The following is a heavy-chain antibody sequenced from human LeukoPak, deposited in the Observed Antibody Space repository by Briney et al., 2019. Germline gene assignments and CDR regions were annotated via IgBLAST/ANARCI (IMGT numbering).Heavy chain of an antibody. V-gene: IGHV4-39*07. Sequence: SETLSLTCTVSGGSISSSSYYWGWIRQPPGKGLEWIGSIYYSGSTYYNPSLKSRVTISVDTSKNQFSLKLSSVTAADTAVYYCARGGAVLLWFPPEYYGMDVWGQGTTVTVSS. CDR3: ARGGAVLLWFPPEYYGMDV. J-gene: IGHJ6*02. D-gene: IGHD3-10*01. CDR1: GGSISSSSYY. CDR2: IYYSGST.